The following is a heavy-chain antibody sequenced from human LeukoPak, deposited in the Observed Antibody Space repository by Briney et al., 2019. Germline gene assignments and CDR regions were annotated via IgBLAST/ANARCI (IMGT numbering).Heavy chain of an antibody. J-gene: IGHJ4*02. D-gene: IGHD6-13*01. CDR2: ISGSGGST. V-gene: IGHV3-23*01. CDR3: AKPYSSFDY. CDR1: GIIFGDEA. Sequence: GGSLRLSCTTSGIIFGDEATSWVRLAPGKGLEWVSAISGSGGSTYYADSVKGRFTISRDNSKNTLYLQMNSLRAEDTAVYYCAKPYSSFDYWGQGTLVTVSS.